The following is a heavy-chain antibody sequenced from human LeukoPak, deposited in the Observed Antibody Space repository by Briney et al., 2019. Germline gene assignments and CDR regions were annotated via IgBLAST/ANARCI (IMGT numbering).Heavy chain of an antibody. V-gene: IGHV4-59*08. D-gene: IGHD1-26*01. CDR3: ARHSGLGVGATWDDVFDI. Sequence: PSETLSLTCTVSGDSVNRYYWSWIRQPPGKGLEWIGYIYDSGITSYNPSLKSRVTISVDTSKNQFSLKLASVTAADTAVYYCARHSGLGVGATWDDVFDIWGQGTMVTVSS. J-gene: IGHJ3*02. CDR2: IYDSGIT. CDR1: GDSVNRYY.